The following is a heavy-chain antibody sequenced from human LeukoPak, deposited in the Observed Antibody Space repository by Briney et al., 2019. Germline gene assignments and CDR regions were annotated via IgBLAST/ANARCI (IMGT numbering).Heavy chain of an antibody. V-gene: IGHV1-18*01. Sequence: ASVKVSCKASGYTFTSYGISWVRQAPGQGLEWMGWISAYNGNTNYAQKLQGRVTMTTDTSTSTAYMELRSLRSDDTAVYDCARDRPYYYGSGSYYSYYYYGMDVWGQGTTVTVSS. D-gene: IGHD3-10*01. CDR2: ISAYNGNT. CDR3: ARDRPYYYGSGSYYSYYYYGMDV. J-gene: IGHJ6*02. CDR1: GYTFTSYG.